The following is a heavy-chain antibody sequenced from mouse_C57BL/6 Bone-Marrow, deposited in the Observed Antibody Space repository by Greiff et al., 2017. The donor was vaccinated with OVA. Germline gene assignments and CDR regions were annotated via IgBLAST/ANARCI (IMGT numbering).Heavy chain of an antibody. D-gene: IGHD2-3*01. J-gene: IGHJ2*01. CDR2: ISRGGSYT. CDR3: EGDNGYYIVDY. V-gene: IGHV5-6*01. CDR1: GFTFSSYG. Sequence: EVKLVESGGDLVKPGGSLKLSCAASGFTFSSYGMSWVRQTPDQRLEWVGTISRGGSYTYYPDSVKGRFTLSGDNANNTLYLQISSLKSEDTATYTGEGDNGYYIVDYWGQGTTLTVSS.